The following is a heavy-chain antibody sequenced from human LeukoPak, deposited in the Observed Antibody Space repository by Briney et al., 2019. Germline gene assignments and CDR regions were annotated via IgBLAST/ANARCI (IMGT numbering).Heavy chain of an antibody. CDR1: GFTFGGYA. CDR3: AKDINPSLLTGEFDF. CDR2: LSASGRST. J-gene: IGHJ4*02. D-gene: IGHD3-16*01. V-gene: IGHV3-23*01. Sequence: PGGSLRLSCAASGFTFGGYAMNWVRQAPGKGLELVSGLSASGRSTNYADSVKGRFSISRDNSKNTLFLQMNSLIAADTAIYYCAKDINPSLLTGEFDFWGQGTLVTVSS.